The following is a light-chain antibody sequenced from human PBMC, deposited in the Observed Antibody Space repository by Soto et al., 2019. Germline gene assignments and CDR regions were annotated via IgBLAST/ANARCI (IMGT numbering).Light chain of an antibody. J-gene: IGKJ4*01. Sequence: EIVLTQSPGTLSLSPGGRATLSFRASQSVTSIYLAWYQQKPGQAPRLLIYGASSRATGIPDRFSGSGSGTDFTLTISRLEPEDFAVYYCQQYGSSALTFGGGTKVDIK. V-gene: IGKV3-20*01. CDR2: GAS. CDR1: QSVTSIY. CDR3: QQYGSSALT.